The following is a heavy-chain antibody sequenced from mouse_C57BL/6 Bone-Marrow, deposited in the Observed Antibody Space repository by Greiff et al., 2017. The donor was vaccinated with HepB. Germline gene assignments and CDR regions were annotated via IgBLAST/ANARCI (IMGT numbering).Heavy chain of an antibody. CDR3: VRRIHYYGSSFYWYFDV. Sequence: EVQRVESGGGLVQPKGSLKLSCAASGFTFNTYAMHWVRQAPGKGLEWVARIRSKSSNYATYYADSVKDRFTISRDDSQSMLYLQMNNLKTEDTAMYYCVRRIHYYGSSFYWYFDVWGTGTTVTVSS. CDR2: IRSKSSNYAT. V-gene: IGHV10-3*01. J-gene: IGHJ1*03. CDR1: GFTFNTYA. D-gene: IGHD1-1*01.